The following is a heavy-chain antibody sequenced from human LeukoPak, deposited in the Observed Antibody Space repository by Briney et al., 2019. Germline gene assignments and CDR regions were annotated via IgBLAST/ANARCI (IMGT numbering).Heavy chain of an antibody. CDR2: INPNSGDT. D-gene: IGHD3-16*01. V-gene: IGHV1-2*02. J-gene: IGHJ5*02. Sequence: ASVKVSCKASGGTFSSYAISWVRQAPGQGLEWMGWINPNSGDTNFAQKFQGRVTMTRATYIGTVYMELTSLRSDDTALYYCMRGGGNSWFDHWGQGTLVSVSS. CDR1: GGTFSSYA. CDR3: MRGGGNSWFDH.